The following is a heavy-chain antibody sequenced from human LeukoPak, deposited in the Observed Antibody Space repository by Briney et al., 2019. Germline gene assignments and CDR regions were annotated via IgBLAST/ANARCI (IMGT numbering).Heavy chain of an antibody. CDR2: ISYNGDST. CDR1: GFTFKNYA. Sequence: GGSLRLPCSASGFTFKNYAMHWVRQAPGKGLEYVSAISYNGDSTYYADSVKGRFTISRDSSKNTVDLQMNSLRAEDTAVYYCAHISSSWPDYWGQGTLVTVSS. J-gene: IGHJ4*02. D-gene: IGHD6-13*01. CDR3: AHISSSWPDY. V-gene: IGHV3-64*04.